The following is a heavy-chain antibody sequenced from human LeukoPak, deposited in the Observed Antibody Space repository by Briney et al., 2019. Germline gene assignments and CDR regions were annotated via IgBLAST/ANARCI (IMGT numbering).Heavy chain of an antibody. V-gene: IGHV1-2*02. J-gene: IGHJ6*03. CDR3: ARDRGSFCSSTSCYWGNYYYYYMDV. CDR1: GYTFTGYY. Sequence: ASVKVSCNASGYTFTGYYMHWVRQAPGQGLEWMGWINPNSGGTNYAQKFQGRVTMTRDASISTAYMELSRLRSDDTAVYYCARDRGSFCSSTSCYWGNYYYYYMDVWGKGTTVTISS. D-gene: IGHD2-2*01. CDR2: INPNSGGT.